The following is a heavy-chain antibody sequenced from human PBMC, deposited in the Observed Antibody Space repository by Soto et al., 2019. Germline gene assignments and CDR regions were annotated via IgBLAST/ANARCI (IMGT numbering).Heavy chain of an antibody. J-gene: IGHJ3*02. CDR2: IYNGGTT. D-gene: IGHD5-12*01. V-gene: IGHV3-53*01. CDR1: GFTVSSSC. Sequence: PGGSLRLSCAVSGFTVSSSCMNWVRQAPGKGLEWVSVIYNGGTTYYADSVRGRFTISRDHSKNTLHLQMNSLRVDDTAVYFCARPRVATAVDAFDIWGQGTMVTVSS. CDR3: ARPRVATAVDAFDI.